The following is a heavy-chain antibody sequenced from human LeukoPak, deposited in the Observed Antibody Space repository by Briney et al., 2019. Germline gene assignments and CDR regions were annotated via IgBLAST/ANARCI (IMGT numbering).Heavy chain of an antibody. V-gene: IGHV4-34*01. CDR3: ARAVIVVAAATQRNWFDP. J-gene: IGHJ5*02. D-gene: IGHD2-15*01. Sequence: SETLSLTCAVYGGPFSGYYWTWIRQTPGKGLEWIGEINHSGITDYNPSLRSRVTISVDTSKNQFSLKLSSVTAADTAIYYCARAVIVVAAATQRNWFDPWGQGTLVTVSS. CDR2: INHSGIT. CDR1: GGPFSGYY.